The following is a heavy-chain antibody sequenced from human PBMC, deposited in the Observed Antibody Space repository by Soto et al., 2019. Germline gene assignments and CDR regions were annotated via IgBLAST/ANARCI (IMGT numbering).Heavy chain of an antibody. Sequence: GELRLSRVAYGVIFSSDAMRWVRQAPGKGLKWVSAVSKSGLATNYADFVKGRFTISRDNSKNTLYLQMNSLRAEDTAVYYCETAGHYDFLTAFGRDFDWWGQGT. CDR1: GVIFSSDA. D-gene: IGHD3-9*01. CDR3: ETAGHYDFLTAFGRDFDW. CDR2: VSKSGLAT. J-gene: IGHJ4*02. V-gene: IGHV3-23*01.